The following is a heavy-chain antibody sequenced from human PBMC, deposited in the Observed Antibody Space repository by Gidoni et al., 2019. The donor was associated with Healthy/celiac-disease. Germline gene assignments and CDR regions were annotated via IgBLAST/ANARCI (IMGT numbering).Heavy chain of an antibody. CDR3: ARKFHPRSGYRNSQIDY. CDR1: GGSISSSRYY. Sequence: QLQLQESGPGLVQPSETLSVTWTVSGGSISSSRYYWGWIRQPPGKGLEWIGSIYYSGSTYYNPSLKSRVTISVDTSKNQFSLKLSSVTAADTAVYYCARKFHPRSGYRNSQIDYWGQGTLVTVSS. CDR2: IYYSGST. V-gene: IGHV4-39*01. D-gene: IGHD3-3*01. J-gene: IGHJ4*02.